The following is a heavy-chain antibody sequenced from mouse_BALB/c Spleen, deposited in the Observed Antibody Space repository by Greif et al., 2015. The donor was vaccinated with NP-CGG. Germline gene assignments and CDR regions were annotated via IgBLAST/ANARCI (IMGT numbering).Heavy chain of an antibody. J-gene: IGHJ1*01. CDR2: ISSGGSYT. D-gene: IGHD1-1*01. V-gene: IGHV5-6*02. Sequence: EVKLMESGGDLVKPGGSLKLSCAASGFTFSSYGMSWVRQTPDKRLEWVATISSGGSYTYYPDSVKGRFTIPRDSAKNTLYLQMSSLKSEDTAMYYCARRDYYGSSYSYFDVWGAGTTVTVSS. CDR3: ARRDYYGSSYSYFDV. CDR1: GFTFSSYG.